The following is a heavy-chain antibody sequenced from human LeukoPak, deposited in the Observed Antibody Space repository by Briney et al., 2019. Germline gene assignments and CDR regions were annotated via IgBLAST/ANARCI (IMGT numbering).Heavy chain of an antibody. CDR3: ARGSGWIFDY. CDR1: GFTFSTYW. CDR2: TKEDGGEK. D-gene: IGHD6-19*01. Sequence: PGGSLRLSCAASGFTFSTYWMSWVRQAPGKGLEWVANTKEDGGEKYYVDSVKGRFTISRDNAENSLYLQMNSLRAEDTAVYYCARGSGWIFDYWGQGTLVTVSS. J-gene: IGHJ4*02. V-gene: IGHV3-7*01.